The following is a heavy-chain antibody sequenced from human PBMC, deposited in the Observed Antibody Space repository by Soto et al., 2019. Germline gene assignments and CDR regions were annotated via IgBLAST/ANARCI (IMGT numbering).Heavy chain of an antibody. D-gene: IGHD3-22*01. CDR2: IIPVFGTA. CDR1: GATLDTFINFG. Sequence: QVQLVQSGAEVKKPGSSVKVSCKASGATLDTFINFGITWVRRAPGQGLEWMGGIIPVFGTAHYAQKFQGRLTISADESTRTAYMELSSLRSEDTAVYYCARGAATKIVVAMYDALEIWGQGTMVTVSS. V-gene: IGHV1-69*12. CDR3: ARGAATKIVVAMYDALEI. J-gene: IGHJ3*02.